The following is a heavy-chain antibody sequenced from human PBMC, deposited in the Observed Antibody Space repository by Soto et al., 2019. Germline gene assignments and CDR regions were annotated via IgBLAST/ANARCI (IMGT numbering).Heavy chain of an antibody. Sequence: EVQLVASGGALVQPGGSLRLSCAASGFTFSSYWMHWVRRAPGKGLVWVSRINSDGSSTSYADSVKGQITISRDNAKNTLYLQMNSLRAEDTAVYYCASQPSAQIAIRDYWGQGTLVNVSS. V-gene: IGHV3-74*01. J-gene: IGHJ4*02. D-gene: IGHD2-21*01. CDR3: ASQPSAQIAIRDY. CDR1: GFTFSSYW. CDR2: INSDGSST.